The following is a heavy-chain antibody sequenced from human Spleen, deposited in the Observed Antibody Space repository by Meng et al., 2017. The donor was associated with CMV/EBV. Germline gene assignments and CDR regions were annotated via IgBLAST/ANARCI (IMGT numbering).Heavy chain of an antibody. V-gene: IGHV1-3*02. CDR3: ATATYMTTQQGWFDT. Sequence: WVRPAPRQRLECMRWRNAGNGNRRDSKDFQGRVTVTGDTSASTAYMEVSSLRSEDTAVYYCATATYMTTQQGWFDTWGQGTLVTVSS. J-gene: IGHJ5*02. CDR2: RNAGNGNR. D-gene: IGHD4-11*01.